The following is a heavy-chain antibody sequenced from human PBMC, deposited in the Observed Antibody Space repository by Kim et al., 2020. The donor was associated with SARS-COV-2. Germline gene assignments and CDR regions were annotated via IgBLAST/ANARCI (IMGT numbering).Heavy chain of an antibody. J-gene: IGHJ4*02. CDR1: GFTFSSRA. CDR2: INNGGNP. V-gene: IGHV3-23*01. CDR3: AKDHPSSGWTTFDS. Sequence: GGSLRLSCVAYGFTFSSRAMSWVRQTPGKGLEWVVSINNGGNPYYADSVKGRFTVSRDITKATLYHQMNSLRAEDTALYYCAKDHPSSGWTTFDSWGQGTLVTVSS. D-gene: IGHD6-19*01.